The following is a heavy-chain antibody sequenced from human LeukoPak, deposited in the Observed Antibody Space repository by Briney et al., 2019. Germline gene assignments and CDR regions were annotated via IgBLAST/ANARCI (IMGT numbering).Heavy chain of an antibody. CDR1: GYTFTDYY. CDR2: LNPNSGDT. V-gene: IGHV1-2*02. J-gene: IGHJ4*02. D-gene: IGHD2-15*01. CDR3: AGEYCSGDNCRQGFDY. Sequence: ASVKVSCKASGYTFTDYYMHWLRQAPGQGLEWMGWLNPNSGDTNHAQIFQGRVTLTRDTSISTAYMELSSLRSDDSAVYYCAGEYCSGDNCRQGFDYWGQGTLVTVSS.